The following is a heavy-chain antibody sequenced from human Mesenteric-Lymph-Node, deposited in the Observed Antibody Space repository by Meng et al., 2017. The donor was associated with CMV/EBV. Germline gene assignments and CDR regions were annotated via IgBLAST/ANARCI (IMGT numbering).Heavy chain of an antibody. CDR1: GYTFTSYD. J-gene: IGHJ4*02. D-gene: IGHD2-2*01. Sequence: ASVKVSCKASGYTFTSYDINWVRQATGQGLEWMGWMNPNSGNTGYAQKFEGRVTMTRNTSISTAYMELSSLRSEDTAVYYCARARGYCSSTSCYYDYWGQGTLVTVSS. V-gene: IGHV1-8*01. CDR2: MNPNSGNT. CDR3: ARARGYCSSTSCYYDY.